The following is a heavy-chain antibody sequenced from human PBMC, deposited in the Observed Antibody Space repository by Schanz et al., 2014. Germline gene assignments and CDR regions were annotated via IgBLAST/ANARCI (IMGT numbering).Heavy chain of an antibody. Sequence: EVQLAESGGGLVQPGRSLRLSCAASGFPFNEYGMLWVRQAPGKGLEWVSSISWNSGSIDYADSVKGRFTISRDNAKNSLYLQMNSLRAEDTALYYCAKDGIMVQGVIWERYYDSWGQRTLVTGSS. CDR2: ISWNSGSI. CDR3: AKDGIMVQGVIWERYYDS. J-gene: IGHJ4*02. CDR1: GFPFNEYG. D-gene: IGHD3-10*01. V-gene: IGHV3-9*01.